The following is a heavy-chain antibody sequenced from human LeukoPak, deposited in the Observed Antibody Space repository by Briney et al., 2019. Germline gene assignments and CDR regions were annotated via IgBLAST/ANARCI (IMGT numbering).Heavy chain of an antibody. V-gene: IGHV3-30*18. CDR3: AKVGSSGSYYY. CDR1: GFTFSDYG. D-gene: IGHD1-26*01. Sequence: PGRSLRLSCAASGFTFSDYGMHWVRQAPGKGLEWVAVIPYDGSNKYYADSVKGRFTISRDNSKNTLYLQMNSLRAEDTAVYYCAKVGSSGSYYYWGQGTLVTVSS. CDR2: IPYDGSNK. J-gene: IGHJ4*02.